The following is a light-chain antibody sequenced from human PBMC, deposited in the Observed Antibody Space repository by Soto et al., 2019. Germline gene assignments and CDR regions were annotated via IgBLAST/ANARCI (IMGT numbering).Light chain of an antibody. CDR3: QSDDTSLGGVV. CDR1: SFNFGAGYD. CDR2: GNS. Sequence: QSVLTQPPSVSGAPGQRVTISCTGTSFNFGAGYDVHWYQQLPGTAPKLLIYGNSHRPSVVPGRFSVSKSGTSASLAITGLNDEDEADYYCQSDDTSLGGVVFGGGTKVTVL. J-gene: IGLJ3*02. V-gene: IGLV1-40*01.